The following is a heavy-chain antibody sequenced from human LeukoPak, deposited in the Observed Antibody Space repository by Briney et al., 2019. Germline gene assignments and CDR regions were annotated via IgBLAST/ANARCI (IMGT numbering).Heavy chain of an antibody. D-gene: IGHD3-3*01. CDR3: ARSYDFWSGYYIFDY. V-gene: IGHV4-61*02. Sequence: SETLSLTCTVSGGSISSGSYYWSWIRQPAGQGLEWIGRIYTSGSTNYNPSLKSRVTISVDTSKNQFSLKLSSVTAADTAVYYCARSYDFWSGYYIFDYWGQGTLVTVSS. CDR2: IYTSGST. J-gene: IGHJ4*02. CDR1: GGSISSGSYY.